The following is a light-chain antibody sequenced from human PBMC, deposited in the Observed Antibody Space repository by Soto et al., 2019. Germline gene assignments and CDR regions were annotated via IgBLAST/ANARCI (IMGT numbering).Light chain of an antibody. Sequence: EIVLTQSPGTLSLSPGERATLSCRASQSVGTSLAWYQHKPGQSPRLLIHGTSSRFTGTPARFSGSGSGTDFTLTISRLEPEDFALDSCQHYFNSPWTFGQGTKVEIK. CDR1: QSVGTS. V-gene: IGKV3-20*01. CDR2: GTS. J-gene: IGKJ1*01. CDR3: QHYFNSPWT.